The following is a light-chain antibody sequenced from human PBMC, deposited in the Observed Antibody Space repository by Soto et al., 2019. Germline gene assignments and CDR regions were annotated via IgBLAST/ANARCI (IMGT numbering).Light chain of an antibody. V-gene: IGKV3-20*01. CDR1: QSLSTNY. CDR2: GVS. J-gene: IGKJ1*01. CDR3: QQYGSSPPT. Sequence: EIVLTQSPGTLSLSPGERATLSCRASQSLSTNYLAWYQRKPGQAPRLLIYGVSSSATDIPRRFSGSGSGTDFTITITRLEPEDFAVYYCQQYGSSPPTFGQGTKVEIK.